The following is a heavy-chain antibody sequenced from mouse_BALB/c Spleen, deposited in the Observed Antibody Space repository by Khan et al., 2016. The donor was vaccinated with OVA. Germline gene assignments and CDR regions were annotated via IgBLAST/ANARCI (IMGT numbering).Heavy chain of an antibody. CDR2: ISSGSATI. CDR3: ARSLITTWYFDV. D-gene: IGHD2-4*01. CDR1: GFTFSNFG. J-gene: IGHJ1*01. Sequence: EVELVESGGGLVQPGGSWKLSCAASGFTFSNFGMHWVRQAPEKGLEWVAYISSGSATIYYADTVKGRFTISRDNPKNTLFLQMTSLRSEDTAIYYCARSLITTWYFDVWGAGTTVTVAS. V-gene: IGHV5-17*02.